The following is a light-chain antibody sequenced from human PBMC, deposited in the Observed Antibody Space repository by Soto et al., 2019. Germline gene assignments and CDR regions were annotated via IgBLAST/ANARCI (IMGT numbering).Light chain of an antibody. CDR3: CSHAGDNTYV. Sequence: QSVLTQPPSASGSPGQSVTISCTGTSSDVGGYNYVSWYQQHPGKAPKLMIYEVTKRPSGVPDRFSGSKSGNTASLTVFGLQAEDEADYFCCSHAGDNTYVFGTGTKV. CDR1: SSDVGGYNY. J-gene: IGLJ1*01. V-gene: IGLV2-8*01. CDR2: EVT.